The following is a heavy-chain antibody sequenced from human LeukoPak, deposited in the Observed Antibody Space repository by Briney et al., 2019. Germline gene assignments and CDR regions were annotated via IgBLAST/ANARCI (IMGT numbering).Heavy chain of an antibody. J-gene: IGHJ4*02. D-gene: IGHD5-18*01. CDR2: IYYTGST. V-gene: IGHV4-39*01. CDR3: ARRHGYSYGSQFDY. Sequence: SETLSLTCTVSGGSISSSSYYWAWIRQPPGKGLEWIGTIYYTGSTYYNPSLKSRVIISIDTSKNQFSLKLSSVTAADTAVYYCARRHGYSYGSQFDYWGQGTLVTVSS. CDR1: GGSISSSSYY.